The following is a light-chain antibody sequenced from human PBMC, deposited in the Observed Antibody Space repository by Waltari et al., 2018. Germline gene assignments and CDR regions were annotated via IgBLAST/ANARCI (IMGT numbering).Light chain of an antibody. CDR2: DVN. Sequence: QSTLTQPASVSGSPGHSITIPCTRTSSDDGGYNHLTWYQQRPDKAPKRMMYDVNKRPTGVSYRFSGSKSGDTASLTISGPQAEDEADYYCNSYTSNITVVFGGGTKLTVL. J-gene: IGLJ2*01. CDR1: SSDDGGYNH. CDR3: NSYTSNITVV. V-gene: IGLV2-14*01.